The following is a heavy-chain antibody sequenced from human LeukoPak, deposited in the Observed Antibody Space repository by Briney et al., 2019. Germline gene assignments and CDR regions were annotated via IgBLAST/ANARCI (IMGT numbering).Heavy chain of an antibody. CDR2: INEDGSEK. D-gene: IGHD2/OR15-2a*01. J-gene: IGHJ4*02. V-gene: IGHV3-7*01. CDR3: ARPGAGGGNYFRYYYDQ. CDR1: GSSFSRYS. Sequence: GGSLRLSCAASGSSFSRYSMTWVRQAPGRGLEWVANINEDGSEKKYVDSVKGRFSISRDNAESSLYLQMNSLRAEDTAVYYCARPGAGGGNYFRYYYDQWGQGTLVTVSS.